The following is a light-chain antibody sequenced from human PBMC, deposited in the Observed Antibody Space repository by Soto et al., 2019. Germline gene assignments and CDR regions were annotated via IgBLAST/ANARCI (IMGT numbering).Light chain of an antibody. J-gene: IGKJ3*01. CDR1: QSVSNN. V-gene: IGKV3-15*01. Sequence: DIVMTQSPATLSVSPGERATLSCRASQSVSNNLAWYQQKPGQAPRLLIYDSSTRATGFPARFSGSGSGTEFTLTISSLQSEDFAIYYCQQYTTWPFTFGPGTKVDIK. CDR3: QQYTTWPFT. CDR2: DSS.